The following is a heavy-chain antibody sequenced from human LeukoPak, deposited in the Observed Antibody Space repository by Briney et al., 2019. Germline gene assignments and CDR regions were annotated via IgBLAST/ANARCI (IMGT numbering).Heavy chain of an antibody. CDR3: ARDRLSTSRYRRLESWFDP. J-gene: IGHJ5*02. V-gene: IGHV1-2*02. Sequence: ASVKVSCKASGYTFSDYYIHWVRQAPGQGLEWMGWINTNTGGTNSPQKFQGRVTLTRDTSITTAYMQLSRLRSDDTAVYYCARDRLSTSRYRRLESWFDPWGQGTLVTVSS. CDR1: GYTFSDYY. CDR2: INTNTGGT. D-gene: IGHD2/OR15-2a*01.